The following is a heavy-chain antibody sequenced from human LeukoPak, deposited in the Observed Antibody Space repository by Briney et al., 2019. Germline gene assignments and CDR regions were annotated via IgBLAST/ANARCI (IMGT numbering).Heavy chain of an antibody. J-gene: IGHJ4*02. CDR2: IYPGDSGT. D-gene: IGHD3-9*01. CDR3: AKASSDTLTGYYFDH. V-gene: IGHV5-51*01. Sequence: GESLKISCKTSGYTFTRNWIGWVRQMPGKGLEWMGIIYPGDSGTRYSPSFQGQVTMSVDKAISTAYLEWSSLKASDTAIYYCAKASSDTLTGYYFDHWGRGTLVTVSS. CDR1: GYTFTRNW.